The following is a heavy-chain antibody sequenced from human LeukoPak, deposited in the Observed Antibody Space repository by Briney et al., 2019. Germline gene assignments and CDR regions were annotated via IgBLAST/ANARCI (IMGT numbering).Heavy chain of an antibody. CDR1: GFTVSSSY. J-gene: IGHJ4*02. CDR3: ARGMIAAAGIFDY. V-gene: IGHV3-53*01. CDR2: IYSGGST. Sequence: GGSLRLSCAASGFTVSSSYMCWVRQAPGKGLEWVSVIYSGGSTYYADSVKGRFTISRDNSKNTLYLQMNSLRAEDTAVYYCARGMIAAAGIFDYWGQGTLVTVSS. D-gene: IGHD6-13*01.